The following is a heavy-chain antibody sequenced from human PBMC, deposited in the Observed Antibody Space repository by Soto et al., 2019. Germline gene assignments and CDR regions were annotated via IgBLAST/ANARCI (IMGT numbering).Heavy chain of an antibody. J-gene: IGHJ6*02. CDR2: IYYTGST. D-gene: IGHD6-19*01. CDR3: ASSPVTGIYYAMDV. CDR1: GGSISSGGYY. Sequence: SETLSLTCTVSGGSISSGGYYWSWIRQHQGKGLEWIGNIYYTGSTHYDPSLKSRITISLDTSKNQISLKLSSVTAADTAVYYCASSPVTGIYYAMDVWGQGTTVTVSS. V-gene: IGHV4-31*03.